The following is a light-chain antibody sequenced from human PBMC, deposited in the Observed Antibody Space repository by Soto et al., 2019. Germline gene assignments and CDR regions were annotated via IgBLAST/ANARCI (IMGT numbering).Light chain of an antibody. J-gene: IGLJ2*01. CDR3: SSYRSSIIPVV. V-gene: IGLV2-14*01. Sequence: QSALTQPASVSGSPGQSITISCTGTSSDIGGYNYVSWYQQHPGKAPKLMIYGVSNRPSGVSGRFFGSKSGNTASVTISGLQPEDEADYYCSSYRSSIIPVVFGGGTKLTVL. CDR2: GVS. CDR1: SSDIGGYNY.